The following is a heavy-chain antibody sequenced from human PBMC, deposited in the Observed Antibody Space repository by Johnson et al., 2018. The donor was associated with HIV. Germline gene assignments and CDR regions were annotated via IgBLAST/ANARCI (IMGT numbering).Heavy chain of an antibody. CDR2: ISYDGSNK. J-gene: IGHJ3*02. V-gene: IGHV3-30-3*01. CDR1: GFTFSSYA. Sequence: QVQLVESGGGVVRPGGSLRLSCAASGFTFSSYAMHWVRQAPGKGLEWVAVISYDGSNKYYADSVKGRFTISRDNAKNSLYRQMNSLRAEDTAVYYCAKESAFDIWGQGTMVTVSS. CDR3: AKESAFDI.